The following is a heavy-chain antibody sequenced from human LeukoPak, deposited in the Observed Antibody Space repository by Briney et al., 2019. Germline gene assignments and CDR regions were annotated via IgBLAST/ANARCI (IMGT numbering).Heavy chain of an antibody. CDR2: ISYGEST. V-gene: IGHV4-59*01. Sequence: NPSETLSLPRSVSGGPISSYYWSWIRQPPGKGLECIGYISYGESTNYNPPLKSRVTISVDTSKIQFSLKVYSVTAADTAVYYCARSPYTGSYYKSPEGFDYWGQGTLVTVSS. J-gene: IGHJ4*02. CDR1: GGPISSYY. D-gene: IGHD1-26*01. CDR3: ARSPYTGSYYKSPEGFDY.